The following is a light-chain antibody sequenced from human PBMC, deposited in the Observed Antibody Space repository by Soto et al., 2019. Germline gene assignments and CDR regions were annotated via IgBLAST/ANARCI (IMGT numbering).Light chain of an antibody. CDR1: SSDVGGYNY. J-gene: IGLJ2*01. Sequence: QSALTQPASVSGSPGQSITISCTGTSSDVGGYNYVSWYQQHPGKAPKLMIYEVTNRPSGVSTRFSGSKSGNTASLTISGLQAEDEAHYYCSSYPSSNTVIFGGGTKLTVL. V-gene: IGLV2-14*01. CDR2: EVT. CDR3: SSYPSSNTVI.